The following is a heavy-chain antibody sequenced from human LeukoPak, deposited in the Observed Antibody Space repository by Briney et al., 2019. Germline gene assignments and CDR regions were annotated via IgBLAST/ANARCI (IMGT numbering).Heavy chain of an antibody. Sequence: GESLKISCKGSESRFTSYWIGWVRQMPGKGLGWMGIIYPGDSDTRYSPSFQGQVTISADKSTSTAYLQWSSLKASDTAMYYCARHRQWLGDAFDIWGQGTMVTVSS. CDR3: ARHRQWLGDAFDI. CDR2: IYPGDSDT. J-gene: IGHJ3*02. D-gene: IGHD6-19*01. V-gene: IGHV5-51*01. CDR1: ESRFTSYW.